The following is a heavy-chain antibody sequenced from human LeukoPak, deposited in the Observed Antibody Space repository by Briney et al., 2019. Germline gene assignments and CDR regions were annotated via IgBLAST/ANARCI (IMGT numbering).Heavy chain of an antibody. V-gene: IGHV4-39*07. J-gene: IGHJ3*02. CDR1: GGSISSSNYY. CDR2: IYYSGGT. CDR3: ARDLGFWSGLRNNQGFDI. D-gene: IGHD3-3*01. Sequence: SETLSLTCTVSGGSISSSNYYWAWIRQPPGKGLEWIGSIYYSGGTYYNPSLKSRVTISVDTSKNQFSLKLSSVTAADTAVYYCARDLGFWSGLRNNQGFDIWGQGTMVTVSS.